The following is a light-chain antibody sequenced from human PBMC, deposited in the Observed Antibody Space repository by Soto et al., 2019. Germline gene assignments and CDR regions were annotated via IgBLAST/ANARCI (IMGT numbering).Light chain of an antibody. V-gene: IGKV2-28*01. J-gene: IGKJ1*01. Sequence: DIVMTQSPLSLTVTPGDPASISCRSSRGLLKANGDTYFDWFLQKPGQSPQLLIYLGYNRAPGVPDRFRGTGSGTDFQLKISRVEAEDVGVYYCMQTLESRTFGQGTKVDIK. CDR3: MQTLESRT. CDR1: RGLLKANGDTY. CDR2: LGY.